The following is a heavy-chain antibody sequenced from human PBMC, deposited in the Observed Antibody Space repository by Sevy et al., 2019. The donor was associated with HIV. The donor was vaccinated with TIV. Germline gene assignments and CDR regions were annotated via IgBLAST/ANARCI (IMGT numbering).Heavy chain of an antibody. CDR1: GGSVSGVIYY. Sequence: SETLSLTCTVSGGSVSGVIYYWTWIRQPPGKGLEWLGYASYRGFTNYNPSLKSRVTISVDTSKNQFSLKLTSVSAADTAVYYCARGGNDNGGMYFDFWGQGTLVTVSS. J-gene: IGHJ4*02. CDR3: ARGGNDNGGMYFDF. D-gene: IGHD4-17*01. V-gene: IGHV4-61*01. CDR2: ASYRGFT.